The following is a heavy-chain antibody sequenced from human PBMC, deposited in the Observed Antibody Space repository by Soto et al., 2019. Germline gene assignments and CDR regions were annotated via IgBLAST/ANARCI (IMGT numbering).Heavy chain of an antibody. CDR1: GLTFSNYV. D-gene: IGHD2-2*01. Sequence: GSLRLSCAASGLTFSNYVMSWVRQAPGKGLEWVSTINTSGGTTYYADSVKGRFTISRDNSKNMLYLQMNSLRAEDTAVYYCTYHNFDYWGQGTLVTVSS. CDR2: INTSGGTT. J-gene: IGHJ4*02. V-gene: IGHV3-23*01. CDR3: TYHNFDY.